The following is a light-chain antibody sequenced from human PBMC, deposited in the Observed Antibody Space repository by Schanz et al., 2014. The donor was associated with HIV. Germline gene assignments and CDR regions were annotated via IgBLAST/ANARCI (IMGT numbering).Light chain of an antibody. CDR2: DVD. J-gene: IGLJ3*02. CDR3: AAWDDSLNGWV. V-gene: IGLV2-14*01. CDR1: SSDIGGYNY. Sequence: QSALTQPASVSGSPGQSITISCTGTSSDIGGYNYVSWYQQYPGKAPKLIIFDVDNRPSGVSNRFSGSTSGTSASLVISGLQSEDEADYYCAAWDDSLNGWVFGGGTKLTVL.